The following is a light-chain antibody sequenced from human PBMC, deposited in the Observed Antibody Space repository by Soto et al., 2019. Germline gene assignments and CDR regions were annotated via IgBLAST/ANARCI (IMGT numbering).Light chain of an antibody. Sequence: QSALTQPASVSGSPGQSITISCTGTSSDVGGYNYVSWYQQHPGKAPKLMIYDVSNRPSGLSNRFSGSKSGNTASLTISGLQAEDEADYYCSSYTSSSTRVFGTGTRSPS. CDR2: DVS. V-gene: IGLV2-14*01. J-gene: IGLJ1*01. CDR1: SSDVGGYNY. CDR3: SSYTSSSTRV.